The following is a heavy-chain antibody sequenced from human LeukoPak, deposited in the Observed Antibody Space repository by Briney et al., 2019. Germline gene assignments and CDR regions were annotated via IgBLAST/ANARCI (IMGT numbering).Heavy chain of an antibody. CDR2: ISTYNGNT. D-gene: IGHD7-27*01. J-gene: IGHJ4*02. CDR1: GYAFTSYG. CDR3: ARDYRTGFDY. Sequence: ASVKVSCKASGYAFTSYGISWVRQAPGQGLEWLGWISTYNGNTHYAQKLQGRVTMTTDTSTTTAYMELRSLRSDDTAVYYCARDYRTGFDYWGQGTLVTVSS. V-gene: IGHV1-18*01.